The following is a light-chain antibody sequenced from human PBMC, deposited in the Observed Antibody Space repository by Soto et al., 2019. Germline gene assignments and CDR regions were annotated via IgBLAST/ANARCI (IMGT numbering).Light chain of an antibody. CDR3: QQYNSYSGT. CDR1: QSISSW. V-gene: IGKV1-5*01. J-gene: IGKJ1*01. CDR2: DAS. Sequence: IQMTQSPSTLSASVGDIVTITCRASQSISSWLAWYQQKPGKAPKLLIYDASSLESGVPSRFSGSGSGTEFTLTISSLQPDDFATYYCQQYNSYSGTFGQGTKVDI.